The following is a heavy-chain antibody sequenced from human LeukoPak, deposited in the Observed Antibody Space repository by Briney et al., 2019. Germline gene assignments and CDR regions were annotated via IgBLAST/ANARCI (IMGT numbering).Heavy chain of an antibody. CDR2: INPNSGGT. J-gene: IGHJ6*02. V-gene: IGHV1-2*02. CDR1: GYTFTGYY. Sequence: ASVKVSCKASGYTFTGYYMHWVRQAPGQGLEWMGWINPNSGGTNYAQKFQGRGTMTRDTSISTAHRELSRLRSDDTAVYYCARSINELRYFDWLLLYYYYGMDVWGQGTTVTVSS. D-gene: IGHD3-9*01. CDR3: ARSINELRYFDWLLLYYYYGMDV.